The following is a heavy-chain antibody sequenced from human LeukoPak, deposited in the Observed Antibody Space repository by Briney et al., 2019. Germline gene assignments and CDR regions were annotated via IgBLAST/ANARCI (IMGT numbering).Heavy chain of an antibody. Sequence: GGSLRLSCAASEFTVSSHYMSWVRQAPGKGLEWVSVIYSGGSTYYADSAKGRFTISRDKSKNTLYLQMNSLRAEDTAVYYCARDLDRRRDLPFAYWGQGALVTVSS. CDR3: ARDLDRRRDLPFAY. V-gene: IGHV3-66*02. D-gene: IGHD5-24*01. J-gene: IGHJ4*02. CDR1: EFTVSSHY. CDR2: IYSGGST.